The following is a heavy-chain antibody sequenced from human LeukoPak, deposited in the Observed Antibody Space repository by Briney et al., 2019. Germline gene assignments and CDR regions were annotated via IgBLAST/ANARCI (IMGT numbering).Heavy chain of an antibody. V-gene: IGHV1-8*01. CDR1: AYTFTSYD. CDR2: MNPNSGNT. Sequence: ASVKVACKASAYTFTSYDINWVRQATGQGLEWMGWMNPNSGNTGYAQKFQGRVTMTRNTSISTAYMELSSLRSEDTAVYYCARGSHVLLWFGELRFGWFDPWGQGTLVTVSS. D-gene: IGHD3-10*01. J-gene: IGHJ5*02. CDR3: ARGSHVLLWFGELRFGWFDP.